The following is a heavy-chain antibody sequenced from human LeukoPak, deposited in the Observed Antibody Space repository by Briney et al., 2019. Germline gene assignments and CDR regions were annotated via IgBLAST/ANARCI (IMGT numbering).Heavy chain of an antibody. J-gene: IGHJ3*02. CDR3: AIVGAATDAFDI. CDR2: INHSGST. V-gene: IGHV4-34*01. CDR1: GGSFSGYY. Sequence: PSETLSLTCAVYGGSFSGYYWSWIRQPPGKGLEWIGEINHSGSTNYNPSLKSRVTISVDTSKNQFSLKLSSVTAADTAVYYCAIVGAATDAFDIWGQGTMVTVSS. D-gene: IGHD1-26*01.